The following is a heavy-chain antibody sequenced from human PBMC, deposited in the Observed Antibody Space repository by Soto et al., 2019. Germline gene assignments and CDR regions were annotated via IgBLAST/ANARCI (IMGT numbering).Heavy chain of an antibody. CDR2: INHSRST. CDR1: GGSFSGYY. V-gene: IGHV4-34*01. D-gene: IGHD7-27*01. Sequence: QVQLQQWGAGLLKPSETLSLTCAVYGGSFSGYYWSWIRQPPGKGLEWIGEINHSRSTNYNPSLKXRVTISVDPSKNQFSLKLSSVTAADTAVYYCARGWGRIFDYWGQGTLVTVSS. CDR3: ARGWGRIFDY. J-gene: IGHJ4*02.